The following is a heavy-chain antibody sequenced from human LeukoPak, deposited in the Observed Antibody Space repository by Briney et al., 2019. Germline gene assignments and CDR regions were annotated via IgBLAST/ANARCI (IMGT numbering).Heavy chain of an antibody. CDR2: FYYSGST. CDR1: DGSISNYY. V-gene: IGHV4-59*08. D-gene: IGHD4-17*01. CDR3: AGEGDYWHRFDH. J-gene: IGHJ4*02. Sequence: SETLSLTCTVSDGSISNYYWSWIRQPPGKGLEWIGNFYYSGSTNYNPSLKSRVTVSVDTSKNQFSLKLSSVTAADTAVYYCAGEGDYWHRFDHWGRGTLVTVSS.